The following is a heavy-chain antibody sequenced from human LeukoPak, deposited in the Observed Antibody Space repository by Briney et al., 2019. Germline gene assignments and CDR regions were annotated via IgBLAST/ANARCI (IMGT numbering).Heavy chain of an antibody. D-gene: IGHD1-26*01. CDR3: AKDSGVGVGATTDYFDY. J-gene: IGHJ4*02. V-gene: IGHV3-43*01. Sequence: GGSLRLSCVASGFTFDDYSMHWVRQAPGKGLEWVSLISWDGRSTYYADSVKGRFTISRDNSKNSLYLQLNSLKTEDTALYYCAKDSGVGVGATTDYFDYWGQGTLVTVSS. CDR2: ISWDGRST. CDR1: GFTFDDYS.